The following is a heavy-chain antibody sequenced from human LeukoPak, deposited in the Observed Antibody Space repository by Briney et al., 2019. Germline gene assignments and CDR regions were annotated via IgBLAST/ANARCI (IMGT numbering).Heavy chain of an antibody. D-gene: IGHD3-9*01. Sequence: SETLSLTCAVYGGSFSGYYWSWIRQPPGKGLEWIGEINHSGCTNYNPSLKSRVTMSVDTSKNQFSLKLSSVTAADTAVYYCAREYYDILTGVTQIDYWGQGTLVTVSS. CDR1: GGSFSGYY. CDR3: AREYYDILTGVTQIDY. CDR2: INHSGCT. J-gene: IGHJ4*02. V-gene: IGHV4-34*01.